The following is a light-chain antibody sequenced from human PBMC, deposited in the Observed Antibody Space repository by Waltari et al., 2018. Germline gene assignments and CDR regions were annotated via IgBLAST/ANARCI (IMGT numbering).Light chain of an antibody. CDR1: SSNLGHNY. Sequence: QSVLTQPPSVSAAPGQRVTISCPGGSSNLGHNYVSWYRQFPGTAPKLLIYENTERPSGIPGRFSGSKSGTSATLDISGLQSEDEADYYCAAWDDSLNGRWVFGGGTKVTVL. V-gene: IGLV1-51*02. CDR2: ENT. CDR3: AAWDDSLNGRWV. J-gene: IGLJ3*02.